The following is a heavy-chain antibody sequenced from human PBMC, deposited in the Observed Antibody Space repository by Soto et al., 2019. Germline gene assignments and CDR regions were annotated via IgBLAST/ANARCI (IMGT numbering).Heavy chain of an antibody. D-gene: IGHD3-16*01. CDR3: AKGGTYYFDS. Sequence: AETLSLTCSVSGASISNFYWSWIRQSAGKGLEWIGRLYTRGTTDYNPSLKSRVTMSIDTSKNRVSLSLTSVTAADTAVYYCAKGGTYYFDSWGQGIVVTVSS. J-gene: IGHJ4*02. CDR1: GASISNFY. V-gene: IGHV4-4*07. CDR2: LYTRGTT.